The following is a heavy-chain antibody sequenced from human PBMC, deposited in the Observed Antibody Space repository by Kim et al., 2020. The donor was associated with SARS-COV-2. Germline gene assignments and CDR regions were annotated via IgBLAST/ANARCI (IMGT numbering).Heavy chain of an antibody. J-gene: IGHJ4*02. CDR3: VKGNDFWSGYPDY. Sequence: GGSLRLSCSASGFTFSNYAMHWVRQAPGKGLEYVSTINSNGGSTYYADSVKGRFTISRDYSKNTLYLQMSSLRTEDTAVYYCVKGNDFWSGYPDYWGQGTLVTVSS. CDR2: INSNGGST. D-gene: IGHD3-3*01. V-gene: IGHV3-64D*06. CDR1: GFTFSNYA.